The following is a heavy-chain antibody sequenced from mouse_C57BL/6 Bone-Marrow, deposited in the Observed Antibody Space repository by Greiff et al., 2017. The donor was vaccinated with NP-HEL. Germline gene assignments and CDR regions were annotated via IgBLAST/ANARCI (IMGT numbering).Heavy chain of an antibody. D-gene: IGHD4-1*02. Sequence: QVTLKESGPGILQPSQTLSLTCSFSGFSLSTFGMGVGWIRHPSGKGLEWLAHIWWDDDKYYNPALKSRLTISKDTSKNQVVLKSANVDTADTATYYCATPFSINWDVDYWGQGTTLTVSS. CDR3: ATPFSINWDVDY. J-gene: IGHJ2*01. CDR1: GFSLSTFGMG. V-gene: IGHV8-8*01. CDR2: IWWDDDK.